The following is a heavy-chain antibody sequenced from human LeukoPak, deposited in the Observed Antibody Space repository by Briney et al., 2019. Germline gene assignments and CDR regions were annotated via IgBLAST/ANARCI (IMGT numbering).Heavy chain of an antibody. Sequence: GGSLRLSCAASGFTFHDYAMHWVRQVPGKGLEWVSGITWNSGSVLYADSVRGRFTISRDNAKNSLYLQMNSLRPEDMAFYYCAKGQGVASLIVDALDMWGQGTMVTV. CDR2: ITWNSGSV. J-gene: IGHJ3*02. CDR1: GFTFHDYA. D-gene: IGHD1-26*01. CDR3: AKGQGVASLIVDALDM. V-gene: IGHV3-9*03.